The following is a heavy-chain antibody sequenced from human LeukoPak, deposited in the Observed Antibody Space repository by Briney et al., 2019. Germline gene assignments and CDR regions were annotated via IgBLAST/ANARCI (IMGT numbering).Heavy chain of an antibody. D-gene: IGHD6-6*01. Sequence: SETLSLTCTVSGGSISSHYWSWIRQPPGKGLEWIGYIYYSGSTNYNPSLKSRVTISVDTSKNQFSLELSSVTAADTAAYYCARDKYSSSSWGQGTLVTVSS. V-gene: IGHV4-59*11. CDR1: GGSISSHY. CDR3: ARDKYSSSS. J-gene: IGHJ1*01. CDR2: IYYSGST.